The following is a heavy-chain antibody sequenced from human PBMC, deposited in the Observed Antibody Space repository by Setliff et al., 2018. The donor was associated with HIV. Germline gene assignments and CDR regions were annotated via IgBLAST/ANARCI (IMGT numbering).Heavy chain of an antibody. D-gene: IGHD3-22*01. CDR1: SGSVNNYW. CDR3: ARLGDYDSSGYSWFDY. Sequence: SETLSLTCNVSSGSVNNYWWTWIRQPPGKGLEWIGYIHYSGSTYYNPSLKSRVTISVDTSKNQFSLMLSSVTAADTAVYYCARLGDYDSSGYSWFDYWGQGTLVTVSS. V-gene: IGHV4-59*02. CDR2: IHYSGST. J-gene: IGHJ4*02.